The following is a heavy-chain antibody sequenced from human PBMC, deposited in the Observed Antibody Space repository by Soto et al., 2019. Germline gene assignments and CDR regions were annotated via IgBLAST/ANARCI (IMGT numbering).Heavy chain of an antibody. J-gene: IGHJ6*03. V-gene: IGHV4-59*01. CDR1: GGSISSYY. D-gene: IGHD6-13*01. CDR2: IYYSGST. Sequence: SETLSLTCTVSGGSISSYYWSWIRQPPGKGLEWIGYIYYSGSTNYNPSLKSRVTISVDTSKNQFSLKLSSVTAADTAVYYCARDQYSSSYDYYYYYMDVCGKATTVTVSS. CDR3: ARDQYSSSYDYYYYYMDV.